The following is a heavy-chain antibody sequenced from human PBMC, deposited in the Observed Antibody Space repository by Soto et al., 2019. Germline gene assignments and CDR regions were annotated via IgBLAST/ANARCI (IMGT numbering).Heavy chain of an antibody. CDR1: GGSISSAGYS. Sequence: QLQLQGSGSRLVKPSQTLSLSCTVSGGSISSAGYSWSWIRQSPWKDLEWIGYIYHSVNAFYNPSLKSRVTMSLDRCRNQFSLNLTSGTAAETAVYFCARRSQALSFYALDVWGQGTTVVVSS. V-gene: IGHV4-30-2*06. CDR3: ARRSQALSFYALDV. J-gene: IGHJ6*01. CDR2: IYHSVNA. D-gene: IGHD3-3*02.